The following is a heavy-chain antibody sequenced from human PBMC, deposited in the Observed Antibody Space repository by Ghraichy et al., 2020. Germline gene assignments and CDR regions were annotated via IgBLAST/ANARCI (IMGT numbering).Heavy chain of an antibody. V-gene: IGHV3-64D*06. CDR1: GFIFSNYA. CDR2: CSSNGGST. D-gene: IGHD5-12*01. Sequence: GSLRLSCSASGFIFSNYAMHWVRQAPGKGLEYGSGCSSNGGSTSHVDFVKGRFTISRDNSKNTLYLQMGSLRPEDTSVYYCVKANSAYNSNYFDYWRQGTLVTVSS. CDR3: VKANSAYNSNYFDY. J-gene: IGHJ4*02.